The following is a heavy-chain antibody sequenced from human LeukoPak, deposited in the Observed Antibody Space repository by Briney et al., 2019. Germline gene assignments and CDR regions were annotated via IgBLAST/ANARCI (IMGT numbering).Heavy chain of an antibody. CDR2: IYYSGST. CDR1: GGSISSYY. V-gene: IGHV4-59*01. J-gene: IGHJ4*02. D-gene: IGHD1-26*01. CDR3: ASEGSGNTGGFDY. Sequence: SETLSLTCTVSGGSISSYYWSWIRQPPGKGLEWVGYIYYSGSTNYNPSLKSRVTISVDTSKNQFSLKLSSVTAADTAVYYCASEGSGNTGGFDYWGQGTLVTVSS.